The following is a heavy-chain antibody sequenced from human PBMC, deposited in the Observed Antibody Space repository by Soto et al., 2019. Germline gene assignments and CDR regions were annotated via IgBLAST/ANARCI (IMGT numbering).Heavy chain of an antibody. CDR2: IYPGDSDT. CDR3: ARCNYDYIWGSYRYDAFDI. V-gene: IGHV5-51*01. CDR1: GYSFTSYW. Sequence: GESLKISCKGSGYSFTSYWIGWVRQMPGKGLEWMGIIYPGDSDTRYSPSFQGQVTISADKSISTAYLQWSSLKASDTAMYYCARCNYDYIWGSYRYDAFDIWGQGTMVTVSS. D-gene: IGHD3-16*02. J-gene: IGHJ3*02.